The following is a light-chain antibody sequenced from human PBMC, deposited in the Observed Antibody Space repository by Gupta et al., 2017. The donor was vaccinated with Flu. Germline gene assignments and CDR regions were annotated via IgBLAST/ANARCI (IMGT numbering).Light chain of an antibody. CDR1: SSDVGSNNI. J-gene: IGLJ2*01. Sequence: IYCTGASSDVGSNNIVCWYHQHPGKAPKLLIYEVSKRASAVPHRFSGSKSGSTASLTTSGLQAEDEADYYCYSYAGSSNSVVFGGGTKLTVL. CDR3: YSYAGSSNSVV. V-gene: IGLV2-23*02. CDR2: EVS.